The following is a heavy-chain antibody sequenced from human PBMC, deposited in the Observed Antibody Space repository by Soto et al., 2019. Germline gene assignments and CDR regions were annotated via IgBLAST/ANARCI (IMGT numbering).Heavy chain of an antibody. J-gene: IGHJ6*02. CDR3: ARFKVFGVVIRDYYYGMDV. Sequence: SETLSITCAVYGGSFSGYYWSWIRQPPGKGLEWIGEINHSGSTNYNPSLKSRVTISVDTSKNQFSLKLSSVTAADTAVYYCARFKVFGVVIRDYYYGMDVWGQGTTVTVSS. CDR1: GGSFSGYY. D-gene: IGHD3-3*01. CDR2: INHSGST. V-gene: IGHV4-34*01.